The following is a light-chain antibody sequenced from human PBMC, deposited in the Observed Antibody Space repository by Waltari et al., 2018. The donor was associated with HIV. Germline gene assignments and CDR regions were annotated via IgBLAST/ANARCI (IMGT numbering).Light chain of an antibody. CDR1: SSNVGSDDL. CDR2: EVT. Sequence: QSALTQPASVSGSPGQSITISCTGTSSNVGSDDLDSWYQQHPGEAPTLIIYEVTKRPSGVSNRFSGSKSGNTASLTISGLQAEDEADYYCCSCPRSGIRYVFGTGTKVTVL. V-gene: IGLV2-23*02. CDR3: CSCPRSGIRYV. J-gene: IGLJ1*01.